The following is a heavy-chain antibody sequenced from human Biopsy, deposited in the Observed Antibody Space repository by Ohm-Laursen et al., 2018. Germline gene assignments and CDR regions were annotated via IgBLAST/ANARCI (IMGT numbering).Heavy chain of an antibody. Sequence: SVKVSCKASGGTFSSYSISWVRRAPGQGLEWMGWSSAYNGKTNYAQKFQGRLTMTTDTTTSTAYMELRSLRSDDTAVYYCARDRPSVSTYGVDWGQGTLVTVSS. CDR1: GGTFSSYS. J-gene: IGHJ4*02. V-gene: IGHV1-18*01. CDR3: ARDRPSVSTYGVD. D-gene: IGHD3-3*01. CDR2: SSAYNGKT.